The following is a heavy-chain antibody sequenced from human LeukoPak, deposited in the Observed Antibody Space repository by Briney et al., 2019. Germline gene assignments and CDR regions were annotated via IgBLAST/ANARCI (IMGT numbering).Heavy chain of an antibody. CDR2: IYPGDYDT. J-gene: IGHJ4*02. D-gene: IGHD6-6*01. V-gene: IGHV5-51*01. Sequence: GESLKIPCKGSGYSFTNYWIGWVRQMPGKGLEWMGIIYPGDYDTRYSPSFQGQVTISADKSISTAYLQWSSLNPSDTAMYYCARRLAARGTYYFDYWGQGTLVTVSS. CDR1: GYSFTNYW. CDR3: ARRLAARGTYYFDY.